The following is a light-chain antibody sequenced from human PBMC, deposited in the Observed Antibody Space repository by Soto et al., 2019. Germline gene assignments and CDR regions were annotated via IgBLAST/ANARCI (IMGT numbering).Light chain of an antibody. J-gene: IGLJ2*01. CDR1: SSDVGGYNY. V-gene: IGLV2-14*03. CDR3: SSYTTSSTVV. Sequence: QSALTQPASVSGSPGQSIPISCTGSSSDVGGYNYVSWYQQHHPGKAPKLMIYDVSNRPSGVSNRFSGSKSGNTASLTISGLQAEDEADYYCSSYTTSSTVVFGGGTKVTVL. CDR2: DVS.